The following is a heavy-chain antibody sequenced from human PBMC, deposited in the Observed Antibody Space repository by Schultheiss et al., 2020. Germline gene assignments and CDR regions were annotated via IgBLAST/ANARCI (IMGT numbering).Heavy chain of an antibody. J-gene: IGHJ4*02. D-gene: IGHD3-16*02. CDR2: ISSSGSTI. Sequence: GGSLRLSCAASGFTFSSYEMNWVRQAPGKGLEWVSYISSSGSTIYYADSVKGRFTISRDNAKNSLYLQMNSLRAEDTAIYYCATARGEYYDYIWGSYRGGYFFDYWGQGTLVTVSS. CDR3: ATARGEYYDYIWGSYRGGYFFDY. CDR1: GFTFSSYE. V-gene: IGHV3-48*03.